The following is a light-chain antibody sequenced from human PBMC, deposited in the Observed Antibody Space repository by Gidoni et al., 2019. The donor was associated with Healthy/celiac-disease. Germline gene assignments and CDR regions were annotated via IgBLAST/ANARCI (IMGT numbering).Light chain of an antibody. V-gene: IGKV3-11*01. CDR2: DAA. Sequence: ETVLTQSPATLSLSPGERATLSCRASQSVSSYFAWYQQKPGQAPRLLIYDAAKSATGIPARFSGSGSVTDFTLTISSLEPEDFAVYYCQQRSNWLITFGQGTRLEIK. J-gene: IGKJ5*01. CDR3: QQRSNWLIT. CDR1: QSVSSY.